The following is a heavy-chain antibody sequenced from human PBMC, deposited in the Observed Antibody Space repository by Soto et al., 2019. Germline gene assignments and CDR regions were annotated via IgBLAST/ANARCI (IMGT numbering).Heavy chain of an antibody. J-gene: IGHJ4*02. CDR2: IRASGDST. D-gene: IGHD5-18*01. CDR3: AKCGYTSYYDY. V-gene: IGHV3-23*01. CDR1: GFTFRNYA. Sequence: EVQLLESGGGLVQPGGSLRLSCAASGFTFRNYAMTWVRQAPGKVLEWVSTIRASGDSTYYADSVKGRITLSRDNSKNTVYLQINTLEAEDTAVYFCAKCGYTSYYDYWVQGSLVTVSS.